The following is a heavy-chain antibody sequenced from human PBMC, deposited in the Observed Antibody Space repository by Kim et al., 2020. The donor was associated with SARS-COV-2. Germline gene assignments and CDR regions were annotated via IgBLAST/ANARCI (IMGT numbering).Heavy chain of an antibody. CDR3: AKDLASYYDSSVAFDY. CDR2: ISGSGGST. CDR1: GFTFSSYA. Sequence: GGSLRLSCAASGFTFSSYAMSWVRQAPGKGLEWASAISGSGGSTYYADSVKGRFTISRDNSKNTLYLQMNSLRAEDTAVYYCAKDLASYYDSSVAFDYWGQGTLVTVSS. J-gene: IGHJ4*02. D-gene: IGHD3-22*01. V-gene: IGHV3-23*01.